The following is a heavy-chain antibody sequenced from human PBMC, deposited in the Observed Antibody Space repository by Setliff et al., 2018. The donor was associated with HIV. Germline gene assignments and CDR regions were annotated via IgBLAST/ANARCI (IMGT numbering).Heavy chain of an antibody. V-gene: IGHV3-7*03. Sequence: GGSLRLSCAASGFTFSNYWMDWVRQAPGKGLEWVATIKKDGSEIYYMDSVKGRFTISRDNARTSLFLEMRSLRDEDTAVYLCANLWELGAWGQGTLVTVSS. CDR3: ANLWELGA. CDR1: GFTFSNYW. D-gene: IGHD3-16*01. J-gene: IGHJ5*02. CDR2: IKKDGSEI.